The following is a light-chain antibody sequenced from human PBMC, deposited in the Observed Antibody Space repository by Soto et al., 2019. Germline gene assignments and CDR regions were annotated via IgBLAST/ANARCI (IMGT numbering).Light chain of an antibody. J-gene: IGLJ1*01. CDR3: SSFSSSPSLYV. CDR2: EVT. CDR1: IGDVGGFNY. V-gene: IGLV2-14*01. Sequence: QAVLTEPASVSVSPGQSIIISCTETIGDVGGFNYVSWYQQHPGKAPKLMIYEVTRRPSGVSDRFSASKSGNTASLTISGLEAEDEADYYCSSFSSSPSLYVFGTGTKVTV.